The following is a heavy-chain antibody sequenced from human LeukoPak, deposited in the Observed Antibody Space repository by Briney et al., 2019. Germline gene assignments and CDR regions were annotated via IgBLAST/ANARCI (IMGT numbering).Heavy chain of an antibody. CDR2: ISAYNGNT. CDR3: ARALYYYGSGSYYTSPNYYGMDV. Sequence: ASVKVSCKASGYTFTSYGISWVRQAPGQGLEWMGWISAYNGNTNYAQKLQGRVTMTTDTSTSTAYMELRSLRSDDTAVYYCARALYYYGSGSYYTSPNYYGMDVWGQGATVTVSS. V-gene: IGHV1-18*01. D-gene: IGHD3-10*01. J-gene: IGHJ6*02. CDR1: GYTFTSYG.